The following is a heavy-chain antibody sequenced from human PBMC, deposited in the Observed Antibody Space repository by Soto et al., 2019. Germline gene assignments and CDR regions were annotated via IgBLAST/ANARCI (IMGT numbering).Heavy chain of an antibody. J-gene: IGHJ4*02. CDR3: ARIHCTDAVCYHLDS. V-gene: IGHV6-1*01. Sequence: SQTLSLTCAISGDTVSSTSSAWNWIRQSPSRGLEWLGRTYYRSKWYNEYAVSVKSRITINPDTSKNQVSLQLNSVTPEDTAVYYCARIHCTDAVCYHLDSCGQGTLVTVSS. D-gene: IGHD2-8*01. CDR1: GDTVSSTSSA. CDR2: TYYRSKWYN.